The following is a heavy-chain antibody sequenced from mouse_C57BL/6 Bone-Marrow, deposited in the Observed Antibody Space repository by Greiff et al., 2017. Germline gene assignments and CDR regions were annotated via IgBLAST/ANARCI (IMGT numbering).Heavy chain of an antibody. V-gene: IGHV1-85*01. CDR1: GYTFTSYD. D-gene: IGHD1-1*01. Sequence: QVQLQQSGPELVKPGASVKLSCKASGYTFTSYDINWVKQRPGQGLEWIGWIYPGDGSTKYNEKFKGKATLTVDTSPSTAYMELHSLTSEDSAVYFCARSYYYGHYWGQGTTLTVSS. J-gene: IGHJ2*01. CDR3: ARSYYYGHY. CDR2: IYPGDGST.